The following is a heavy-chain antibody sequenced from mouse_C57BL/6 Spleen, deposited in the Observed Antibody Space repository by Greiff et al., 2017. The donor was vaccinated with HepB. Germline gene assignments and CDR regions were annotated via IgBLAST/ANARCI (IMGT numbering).Heavy chain of an antibody. Sequence: VQLVESGAELVKPGASVKLSCKASGYTFTEYTIHWVKQRSGQGLEWIGWFYPGSGSIKYNEKFKDKATLTADKSSSTVYMELSRLTSEDSAVYFCARHPAYYGSSYGYFDVWGTGTTVTVSS. V-gene: IGHV1-62-2*01. CDR2: FYPGSGSI. CDR1: GYTFTEYT. D-gene: IGHD1-1*01. CDR3: ARHPAYYGSSYGYFDV. J-gene: IGHJ1*03.